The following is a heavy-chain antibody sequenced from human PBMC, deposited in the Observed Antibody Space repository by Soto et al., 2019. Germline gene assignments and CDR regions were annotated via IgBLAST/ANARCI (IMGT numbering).Heavy chain of an antibody. CDR1: GFTFSSYA. D-gene: IGHD3-22*01. J-gene: IGHJ4*02. CDR2: ISGSGGST. V-gene: IGHV3-23*01. Sequence: PGGSLRLSCAASGFTFSSYAMSWVRQAPGKGLEWVSAISGSGGSTYYADSVKGRFTISRDNSKNTLYLQMNSLRAEDTAVYYCANEPRAYYYDSSGYYKGDYWGQGTLVTVSS. CDR3: ANEPRAYYYDSSGYYKGDY.